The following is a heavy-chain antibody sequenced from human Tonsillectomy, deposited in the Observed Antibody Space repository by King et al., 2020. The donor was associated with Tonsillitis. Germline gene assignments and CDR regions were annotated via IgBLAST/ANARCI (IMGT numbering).Heavy chain of an antibody. V-gene: IGHV3-15*01. D-gene: IGHD3-10*01. J-gene: IGHJ5*02. CDR1: GFTFSNAW. Sequence: VQLVESGGGLVKPGESLRLSCAASGFTFSNAWMSWVRQDPGKGLEWVCRIKSKTDGGTTDYAAPVKGRFTISRDDSKNTLYLQMNRLKTEDTAVYYCTLQEKLLWFGEAWFDPWGQGTLVTVSS. CDR3: TLQEKLLWFGEAWFDP. CDR2: IKSKTDGGTT.